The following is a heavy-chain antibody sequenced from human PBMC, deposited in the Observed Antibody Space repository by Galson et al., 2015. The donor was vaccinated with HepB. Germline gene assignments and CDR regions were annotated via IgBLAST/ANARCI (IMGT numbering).Heavy chain of an antibody. CDR3: ARVGGPWGVTDY. J-gene: IGHJ4*02. Sequence: SLRLSCAASGFTISSCWMTWVRQAPGKGLEWVANIKQDGSERYYVDSVKGRFTISRDNAKNSLYLQMNTLRADDTAVYYCARVGGPWGVTDYWGQGTLVTVSS. CDR1: GFTISSCW. CDR2: IKQDGSER. V-gene: IGHV3-7*01. D-gene: IGHD3-16*01.